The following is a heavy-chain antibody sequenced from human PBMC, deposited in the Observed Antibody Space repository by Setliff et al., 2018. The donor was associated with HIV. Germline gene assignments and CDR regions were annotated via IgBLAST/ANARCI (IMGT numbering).Heavy chain of an antibody. Sequence: SVKVSCKASGYTFTGYYMHWVRQAPGQGLEWMGWINPNSGGTNYAQKFQAWVTMTRDTSISTAYMELSRLRSDDTAVYYCARGTMVRGVIYYYYGMDVWGQGTTVTVSS. J-gene: IGHJ6*02. CDR1: GYTFTGYY. CDR3: ARGTMVRGVIYYYYGMDV. CDR2: INPNSGGT. V-gene: IGHV1-2*04. D-gene: IGHD3-10*01.